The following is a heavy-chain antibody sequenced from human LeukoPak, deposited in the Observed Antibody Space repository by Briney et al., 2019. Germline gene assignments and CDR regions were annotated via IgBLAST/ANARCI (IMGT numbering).Heavy chain of an antibody. CDR1: GYTFTGYY. CDR3: AKDRWRDGSSSFDN. CDR2: INPNSGGT. D-gene: IGHD6-6*01. J-gene: IGHJ4*02. V-gene: IGHV1-2*02. Sequence: ASVKISSKASGYTFTGYYMHWVRHAPGQELVWMGWINPNSGGTNYAQKFQGRVTMTRDTSISTAYMELSRLRSDDTAVYYCAKDRWRDGSSSFDNWGQGTLVTVSS.